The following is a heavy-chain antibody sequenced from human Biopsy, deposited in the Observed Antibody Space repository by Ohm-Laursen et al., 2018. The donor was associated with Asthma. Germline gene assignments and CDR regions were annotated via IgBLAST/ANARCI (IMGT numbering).Heavy chain of an antibody. CDR1: GDTFGSYA. J-gene: IGHJ3*02. Sequence: SVKVSCKTSGDTFGSYAISWVRQAPGQGLEWMGGISPIFGRVNYAQKFEGRATITADLFTRTAYMDLSSLRSEDTAVYYCARTYYDFLTGQVNDAFAMWGQGTMVTVSS. D-gene: IGHD3-9*01. CDR3: ARTYYDFLTGQVNDAFAM. V-gene: IGHV1-69*13. CDR2: ISPIFGRV.